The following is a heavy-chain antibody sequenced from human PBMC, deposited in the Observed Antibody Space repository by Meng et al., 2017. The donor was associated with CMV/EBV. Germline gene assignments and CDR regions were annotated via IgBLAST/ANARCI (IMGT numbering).Heavy chain of an antibody. CDR1: GYTFTGYY. CDR3: ARYNYDSSGYRN. D-gene: IGHD3-22*01. CDR2: INPNSGGT. J-gene: IGHJ4*02. Sequence: GESLKIPCKASGYTFTGYYMHWVRQAPGQGLEWMGWINPNSGGTNYAQKFQGRVTMTRDTSISTAYMELSRLRSDDTAVYYCARYNYDSSGYRNWGQGTLVTVSS. V-gene: IGHV1-2*02.